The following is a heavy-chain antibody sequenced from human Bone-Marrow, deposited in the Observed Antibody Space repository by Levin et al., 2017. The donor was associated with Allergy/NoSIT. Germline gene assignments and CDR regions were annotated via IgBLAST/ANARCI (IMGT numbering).Heavy chain of an antibody. CDR1: GASISGGSFY. D-gene: IGHD3-10*01. Sequence: SETLSLTCTVSGASISGGSFYWGWLRQPPGTGLEWIGSVFHSGTTYYNPSLKSRVTVSIDTSTNQFFLRLTSVTAADTAVYYCARPLGFGELYSFDYWGQGILVLVSS. CDR2: VFHSGTT. J-gene: IGHJ4*02. CDR3: ARPLGFGELYSFDY. V-gene: IGHV4-39*01.